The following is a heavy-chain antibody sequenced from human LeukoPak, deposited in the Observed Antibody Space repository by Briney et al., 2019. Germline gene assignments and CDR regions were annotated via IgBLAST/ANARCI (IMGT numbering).Heavy chain of an antibody. Sequence: SETLSLTCTVSGGSISSSSYYWGWIRQPPGKGLEWIGSIYYSGSTYYNPSLKSRVTISVDTSKNQFSLKLSSVTAADTAVYYCARDLYPKLLWFGEPITYGMDVWGQGTTVTVSS. CDR1: GGSISSSSYY. V-gene: IGHV4-39*07. D-gene: IGHD3-10*01. CDR2: IYYSGST. J-gene: IGHJ6*02. CDR3: ARDLYPKLLWFGEPITYGMDV.